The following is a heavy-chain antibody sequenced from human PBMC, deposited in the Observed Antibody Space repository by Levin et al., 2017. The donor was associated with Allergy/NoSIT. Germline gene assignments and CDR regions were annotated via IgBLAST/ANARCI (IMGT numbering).Heavy chain of an antibody. CDR2: IYYSGST. D-gene: IGHD1-20*01. V-gene: IGHV4-31*03. CDR1: GGSISSGGYY. J-gene: IGHJ3*02. CDR3: ARDRGDNWTPGDAFDI. Sequence: SETLSLTCTVSGGSISSGGYYWSWIRQHPGKGLEWIGYIYYSGSTYYNPSLKSRVTISVDTSKNQFSLKLSSVTAADTAVYYCARDRGDNWTPGDAFDIWGQGTMVTVSS.